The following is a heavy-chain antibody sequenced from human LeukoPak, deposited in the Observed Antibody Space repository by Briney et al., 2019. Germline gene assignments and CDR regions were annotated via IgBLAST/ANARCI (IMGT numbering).Heavy chain of an antibody. CDR3: AKEDSSGWYIFDY. D-gene: IGHD6-19*01. CDR2: ISSSSSTI. CDR1: GFTFSSYS. V-gene: IGHV3-48*01. J-gene: IGHJ4*02. Sequence: PGGSLRLSCAASGFTFSSYSMNWVRQAPGKGLEWVSYISSSSSTIYYADSVKGRFTISRDNSKNTLYLQMNSLRAEDTAVYYCAKEDSSGWYIFDYWGQGTLVTVSP.